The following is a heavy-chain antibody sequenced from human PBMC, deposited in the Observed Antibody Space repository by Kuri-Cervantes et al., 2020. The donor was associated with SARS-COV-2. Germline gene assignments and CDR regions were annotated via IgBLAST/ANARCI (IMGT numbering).Heavy chain of an antibody. J-gene: IGHJ4*02. D-gene: IGHD6-13*01. CDR3: AGPHRSSSWPFDS. V-gene: IGHV4-39*01. Sequence: GSLRLSCTVSGDSIRGSPYYWGWIRQPPGKGLEWLATVYDSGGTYTNPSLKSRVSISVDTSKNQFSLKLGSVTAADTAVYYCAGPHRSSSWPFDSWGQGTLVTVSS. CDR2: VYDSGGT. CDR1: GDSIRGSPYY.